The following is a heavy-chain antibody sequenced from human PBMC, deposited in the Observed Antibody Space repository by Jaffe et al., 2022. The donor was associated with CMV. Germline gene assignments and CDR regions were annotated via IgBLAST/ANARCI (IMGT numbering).Heavy chain of an antibody. V-gene: IGHV3-21*01. CDR1: GFTFSSYS. J-gene: IGHJ6*02. CDR3: ARGRFLAPRYYYGMDV. D-gene: IGHD3-3*01. CDR2: ISSSSSYI. Sequence: EVQLVESGGGLVKPGGSLRLSCAASGFTFSSYSMNWVRQAPGKGLEWVSSISSSSSYIYYADSVKGRFTISRDNAKNSLYLQMNSLRAEDTAVYYCARGRFLAPRYYYGMDVWGQGTTVTVSS.